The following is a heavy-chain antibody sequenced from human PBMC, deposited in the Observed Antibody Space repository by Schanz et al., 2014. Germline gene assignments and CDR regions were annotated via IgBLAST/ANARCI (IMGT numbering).Heavy chain of an antibody. V-gene: IGHV3-15*01. D-gene: IGHD3-22*01. CDR2: IKSKTDGGTT. J-gene: IGHJ4*02. CDR1: GFTFSDAC. Sequence: EARLEESGGGLIQPGGSLRLSCAASGFTFSDACMTWVRQAPGKGLEWVGRIKSKTDGGTTDYAAPVKGRFTISRDDSKNTLFLQMNSLKTEDTAVYYCTTYDAGYLHYWGQGTLVTVSS. CDR3: TTYDAGYLHY.